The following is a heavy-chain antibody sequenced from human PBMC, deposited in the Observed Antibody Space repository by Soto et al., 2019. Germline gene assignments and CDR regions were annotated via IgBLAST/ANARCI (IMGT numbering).Heavy chain of an antibody. Sequence: PGGSLRLSCAASGFTFSSYAMSWVRQAPGKGLEWVSAISGSGGSTYYADSVKGRFTISRDNSKNTLYLQMNSLRAEDTAVYYCAKDGCSGGSCYPSGYYYYMDVWGKGTTVTVSS. D-gene: IGHD2-15*01. V-gene: IGHV3-23*01. CDR3: AKDGCSGGSCYPSGYYYYMDV. CDR1: GFTFSSYA. CDR2: ISGSGGST. J-gene: IGHJ6*03.